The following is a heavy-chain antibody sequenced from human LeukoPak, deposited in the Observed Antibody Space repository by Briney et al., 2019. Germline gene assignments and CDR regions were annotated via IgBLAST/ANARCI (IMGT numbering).Heavy chain of an antibody. V-gene: IGHV1-2*02. CDR1: GYTFTDYY. D-gene: IGHD5-18*01. CDR2: INPNSGDT. CDR3: ATAGGYSYGYYGMDV. Sequence: ASVKVSCKASGYTFTDYYMHWVRQAPGHGLEWMGWINPNSGDTNYAQRFQGRVTMTRDTSISTAYMELTWVRSDDTAVYYCATAGGYSYGYYGMDVWGQGTTVTVSS. J-gene: IGHJ6*02.